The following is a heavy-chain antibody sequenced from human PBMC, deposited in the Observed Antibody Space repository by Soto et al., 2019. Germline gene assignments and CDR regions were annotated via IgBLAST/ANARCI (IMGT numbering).Heavy chain of an antibody. CDR3: AREGPFDYYYYMDV. V-gene: IGHV4-59*01. D-gene: IGHD3-16*01. CDR1: GGSISSYY. CDR2: IYYSGST. J-gene: IGHJ6*03. Sequence: SETLSLTCTVSGGSISSYYWSWIRQPPGKGLEWIGYIYYSGSTNYTPPLKSRVTISVDTSKNQFSLKLSSVTAADTAVYYCAREGPFDYYYYMDVWGKGTTVTVSS.